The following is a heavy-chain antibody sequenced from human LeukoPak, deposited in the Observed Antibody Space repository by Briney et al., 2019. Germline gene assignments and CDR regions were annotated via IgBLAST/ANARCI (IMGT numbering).Heavy chain of an antibody. CDR2: ISSSGGSI. D-gene: IGHD6-13*01. V-gene: IGHV3-23*01. CDR1: GFTFSSYE. CDR3: AKDYSGSWYYFDY. Sequence: GGSRRLSCAASGFTFSSYEMNWVRQAPGKGLEWVSTISSSGGSIFYSDSVKGRFTISRDNSRNTVYLQMNSLRAEDTAIYYCAKDYSGSWYYFDYWGQGTLVTVSS. J-gene: IGHJ4*02.